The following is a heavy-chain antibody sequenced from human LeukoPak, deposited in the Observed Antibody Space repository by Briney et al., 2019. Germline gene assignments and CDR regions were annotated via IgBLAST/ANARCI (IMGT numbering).Heavy chain of an antibody. Sequence: ASVKVSCKASGYTFTGYYMHWVRQAPGQGLEWMGWINPNSGGTNYAQKFQGWVTMTRDTFISTAYMELSRLRSDDTAVYYCARDRGSPDRTTGRSYGMDVWGKGTTVTVSS. CDR3: ARDRGSPDRTTGRSYGMDV. D-gene: IGHD1-1*01. CDR2: INPNSGGT. V-gene: IGHV1-2*04. J-gene: IGHJ6*04. CDR1: GYTFTGYY.